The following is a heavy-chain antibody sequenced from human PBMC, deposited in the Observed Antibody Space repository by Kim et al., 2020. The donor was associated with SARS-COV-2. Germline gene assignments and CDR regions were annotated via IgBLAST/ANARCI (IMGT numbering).Heavy chain of an antibody. CDR3: ARGSGGYSYGTIDY. Sequence: GGSLRLSCAASGFTISSNFMSWVRQAPGKGLEWVSVIYSGGNTYYADSVKGRFTISRDNSKNTLYLQMNSLRAEDTAVYYCARGSGGYSYGTIDYWGQGT. D-gene: IGHD5-18*01. CDR1: GFTISSNF. V-gene: IGHV3-53*01. CDR2: IYSGGNT. J-gene: IGHJ4*02.